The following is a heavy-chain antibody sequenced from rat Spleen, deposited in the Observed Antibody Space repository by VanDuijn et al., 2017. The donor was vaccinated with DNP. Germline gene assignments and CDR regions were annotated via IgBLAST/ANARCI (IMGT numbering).Heavy chain of an antibody. CDR3: TRHDYYSSPYYAMDA. CDR1: KFTFSNYD. V-gene: IGHV5S13*01. J-gene: IGHJ4*01. Sequence: EVQLVESGGGLVQPGRSLKLSCAASKFTFSNYDMAWVRQAPTKGLEWVAYMRYEGDNTYHGDSVKGRFTISRDNAKNTLYLQMDSLRSEDTATYYCTRHDYYSSPYYAMDAWGQGTSVTVSS. D-gene: IGHD1-2*01. CDR2: MRYEGDNT.